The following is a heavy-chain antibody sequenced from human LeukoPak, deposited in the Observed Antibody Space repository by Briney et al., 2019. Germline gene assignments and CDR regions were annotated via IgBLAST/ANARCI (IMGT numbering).Heavy chain of an antibody. CDR3: ARRGWRLGELSSDDAFDI. Sequence: ASVKVSCKASGYTFTSYAMNWVRQAPGQGLEWMGWINTNTGNPTYAQGFTGRFVFSLDTSVSTAYLQISSLKAEDTAVYYCARRGWRLGELSSDDAFDIWGQGTMVTVSS. V-gene: IGHV7-4-1*02. CDR2: INTNTGNP. CDR1: GYTFTSYA. D-gene: IGHD3-16*02. J-gene: IGHJ3*02.